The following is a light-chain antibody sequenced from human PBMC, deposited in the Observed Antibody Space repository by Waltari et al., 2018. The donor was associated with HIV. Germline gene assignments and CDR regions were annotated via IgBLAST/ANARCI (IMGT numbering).Light chain of an antibody. CDR2: GDK. CDR3: QVRDSTVV. Sequence: SSVVAQSPSVSVAPGQTAYITCDGDDIGNKSVNWYQQKAGQAPVLVVFGDKDRASGIPDRFSGSNSPYTATVTIASVEAGDEADYYCQVRDSTVVFGGGTRLNV. V-gene: IGLV3-21*02. J-gene: IGLJ2*01. CDR1: DIGNKS.